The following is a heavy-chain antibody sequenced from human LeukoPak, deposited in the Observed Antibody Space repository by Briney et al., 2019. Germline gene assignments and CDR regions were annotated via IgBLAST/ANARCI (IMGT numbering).Heavy chain of an antibody. J-gene: IGHJ3*02. D-gene: IGHD6-19*01. CDR3: IEGSSGWYDAFDI. V-gene: IGHV3-23*01. Sequence: GESLRLSCAASGFTFSSYAMSWVRQAPGKGLEWVSAISGSGGSTYYADSVKGRFTISRDNSKNTLYLQMNSLRAEDTAVYYCIEGSSGWYDAFDIWGQGTMVTVSS. CDR1: GFTFSSYA. CDR2: ISGSGGST.